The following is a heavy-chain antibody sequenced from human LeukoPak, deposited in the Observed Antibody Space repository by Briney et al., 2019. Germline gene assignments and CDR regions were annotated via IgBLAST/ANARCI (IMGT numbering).Heavy chain of an antibody. D-gene: IGHD6-19*01. CDR3: ARHAGGWFRAAFDI. CDR1: GGSISSYY. CDR2: IYYSGST. V-gene: IGHV4-39*01. Sequence: SETLSLTCTVSGGSISSYYCGCIRQPPGKGLEWIGTIYYSGSTYNNPSLKSRVTISVDTSKNPFSLWMSSVTAADTAVYYCARHAGGWFRAAFDIWGQGTVVTVSS. J-gene: IGHJ3*02.